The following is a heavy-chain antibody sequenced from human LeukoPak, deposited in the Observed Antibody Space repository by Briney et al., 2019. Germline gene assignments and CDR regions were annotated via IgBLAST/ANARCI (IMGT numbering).Heavy chain of an antibody. Sequence: PGGSLRLSCAASGFTFSSYAMSWVRQAPGKGLEWVSAISGSGGSTYYADSVKGRFTISRNNSKNTLYLQMNSLRAEDTAVYYCARGFGGNSVLAGYYGMDVWGQGTTVTGSS. CDR2: ISGSGGST. J-gene: IGHJ6*02. V-gene: IGHV3-23*01. D-gene: IGHD4-23*01. CDR1: GFTFSSYA. CDR3: ARGFGGNSVLAGYYGMDV.